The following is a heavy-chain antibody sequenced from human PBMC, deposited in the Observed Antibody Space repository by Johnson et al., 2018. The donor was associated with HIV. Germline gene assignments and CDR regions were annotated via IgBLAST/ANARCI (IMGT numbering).Heavy chain of an antibody. CDR2: INNDGVGT. CDR3: AKEGLGAGRNAFDI. D-gene: IGHD6-6*01. Sequence: VQLVESGGDLVQPGGSLRLSCVGSGFTFSDYAMHWVRQAPGKGLEYVSAINNDGVGTYYANSVQDRFLISRDNSKNMLYLQMNSRRAEDTDVYYCAKEGLGAGRNAFDIWGQGTMVTVSS. V-gene: IGHV3-64*01. J-gene: IGHJ3*02. CDR1: GFTFSDYA.